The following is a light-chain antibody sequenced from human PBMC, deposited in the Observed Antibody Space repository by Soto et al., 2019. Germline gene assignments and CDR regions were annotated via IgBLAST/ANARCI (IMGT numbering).Light chain of an antibody. CDR3: QQRSNWPFIT. J-gene: IGKJ5*01. V-gene: IGKV3D-20*02. Sequence: ELVLTQSPGTLSLSPGARAPLSCRASQSVSSSLAWYQQKPGLAPRLLIYGPSTRATGIPDRFSGSGSGTDFTLTISRLEPEDFAVYYCQQRSNWPFITFGQGTRLEIK. CDR2: GPS. CDR1: QSVSSS.